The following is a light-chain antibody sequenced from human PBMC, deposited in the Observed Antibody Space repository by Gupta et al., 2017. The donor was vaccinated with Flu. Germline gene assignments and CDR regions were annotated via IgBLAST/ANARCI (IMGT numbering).Light chain of an antibody. J-gene: IGLJ2*01. CDR2: KTG. Sequence: NIGNQYVSWYQQLPGTAPKLLIYKTGNRPSGIPDRFSGSKSGASATLGISGLQTGDEADYYCGTCDSTLSTGVFGGGTKLTVL. CDR1: NIGNQY. V-gene: IGLV1-51*02. CDR3: GTCDSTLSTGV.